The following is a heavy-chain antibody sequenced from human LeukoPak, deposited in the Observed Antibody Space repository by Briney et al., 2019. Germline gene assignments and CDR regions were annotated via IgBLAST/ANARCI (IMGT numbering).Heavy chain of an antibody. CDR1: GFTFSSYE. Sequence: GGSLRLSCAASGFTFSSYEMNWVRQAPGKGLEWVSYISSSGRTIYYADSVKGRFTISRDNAKNSLYLQMNSLRAEDTAVYYCARAGVRGTYYFDYWGQGTLVTVSS. CDR3: ARAGVRGTYYFDY. D-gene: IGHD3-10*02. V-gene: IGHV3-48*03. J-gene: IGHJ4*02. CDR2: ISSSGRTI.